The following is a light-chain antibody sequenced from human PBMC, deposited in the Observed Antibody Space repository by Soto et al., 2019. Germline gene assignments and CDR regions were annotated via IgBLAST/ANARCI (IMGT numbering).Light chain of an antibody. V-gene: IGLV2-14*01. CDR1: SSDVGGYNY. J-gene: IGLJ2*01. CDR3: SSFTSNTTVI. Sequence: QSALTQPASVSGSPGQSITISCTGTSSDVGGYNYVSWYQHHPGKAPKLMIYEVSNRPSGISSRFSGSKSGNTASLTISGLQAEDEADYYCSSFTSNTTVIFGGGTKHRP. CDR2: EVS.